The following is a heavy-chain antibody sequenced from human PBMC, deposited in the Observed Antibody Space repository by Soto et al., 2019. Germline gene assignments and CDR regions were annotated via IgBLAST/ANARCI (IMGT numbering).Heavy chain of an antibody. CDR3: AKTTTPTQGYQLLWAVYYYYYGMDV. J-gene: IGHJ6*02. CDR1: GFTFSSYA. Sequence: GGSLRLSCAASGFTFSSYAMSWVRQAPGKGLEWVSAISGSGGSTYYADSVKGRFTISSDNSKNTLYLQMNSLRAEDTAVYYCAKTTTPTQGYQLLWAVYYYYYGMDVWGQGTTVTVSS. CDR2: ISGSGGST. V-gene: IGHV3-23*01. D-gene: IGHD2-2*01.